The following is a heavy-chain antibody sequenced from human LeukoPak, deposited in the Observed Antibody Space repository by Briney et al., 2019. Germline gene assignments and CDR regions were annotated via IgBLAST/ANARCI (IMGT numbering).Heavy chain of an antibody. Sequence: GASAKVSCKASGYTFTSYGISWVRQAPGQGLEWMGWISAYNGNTNYAQKLQGRVTMTTDTSTSTAYMELRSLRSDDTAVYYCARDYDVVVVAAEGTDGMDVWGQGTTVTVSS. D-gene: IGHD2-15*01. CDR2: ISAYNGNT. V-gene: IGHV1-18*01. CDR1: GYTFTSYG. CDR3: ARDYDVVVVAAEGTDGMDV. J-gene: IGHJ6*02.